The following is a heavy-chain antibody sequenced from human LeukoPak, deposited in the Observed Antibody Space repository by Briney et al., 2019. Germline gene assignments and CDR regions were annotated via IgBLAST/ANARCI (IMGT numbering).Heavy chain of an antibody. CDR3: ARLGGYFDY. Sequence: PSETLSLTCTVSGYSISSGYYWGWIRQPPGKGLEWIGSIYHSGSTHYNPSLKSRVTISVDTSKDQFSLKLSSVTAADTAVYYCARLGGYFDYWGQGTLVTVSS. CDR1: GYSISSGYY. V-gene: IGHV4-38-2*02. J-gene: IGHJ4*02. D-gene: IGHD3-16*01. CDR2: IYHSGST.